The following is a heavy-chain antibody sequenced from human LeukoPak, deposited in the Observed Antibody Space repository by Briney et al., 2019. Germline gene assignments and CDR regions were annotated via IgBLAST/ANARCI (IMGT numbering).Heavy chain of an antibody. CDR3: ARGSDYYDSSGYYWFDY. CDR1: GFTFSSYA. Sequence: PGRSLRLSCAASGFTFSSYAMHWVRQAPGKELEWVAVISYDGSNKYYADSVKGRFTISRDNSKNTLYLQMNSLRAEDTAVYYCARGSDYYDSSGYYWFDYWGQGTLVTVSS. CDR2: ISYDGSNK. J-gene: IGHJ4*02. D-gene: IGHD3-22*01. V-gene: IGHV3-30-3*01.